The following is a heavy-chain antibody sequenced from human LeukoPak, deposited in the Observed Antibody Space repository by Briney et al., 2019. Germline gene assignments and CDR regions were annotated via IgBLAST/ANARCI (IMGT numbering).Heavy chain of an antibody. CDR2: ISGSGGST. Sequence: GSLRLSCAASGFTFSNSWMVWLRQAPGKGLEWVSAISGSGGSTYYADSVKGRFTISRDNSKNTLYLQMNSLRAEDTAVYYCAKDYGSGSPTSYWGQGTLVTVSS. CDR1: GFTFSNSW. CDR3: AKDYGSGSPTSY. V-gene: IGHV3-23*01. D-gene: IGHD3-10*01. J-gene: IGHJ4*02.